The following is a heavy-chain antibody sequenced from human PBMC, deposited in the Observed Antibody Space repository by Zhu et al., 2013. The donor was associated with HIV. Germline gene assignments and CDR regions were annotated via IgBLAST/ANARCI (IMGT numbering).Heavy chain of an antibody. D-gene: IGHD6-19*01. CDR3: ARVGVAVAGTTNYGMDV. CDR1: GGTFSSYA. Sequence: QVQLVQSGAEVKKPGSSVKVSCKASGGTFSSYAISWVRQAPGQGLEWMGGIIPIFGTANYAQKFQGRVTITADKSTSTAYMELSSLRSEDTAVYYCARVGVAVAGTTNYGMDVWGQGTTVTVSS. V-gene: IGHV1-69*06. J-gene: IGHJ6*02. CDR2: IIPIFGTA.